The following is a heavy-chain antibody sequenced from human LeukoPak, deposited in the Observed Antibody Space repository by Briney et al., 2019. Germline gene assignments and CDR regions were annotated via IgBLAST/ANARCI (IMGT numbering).Heavy chain of an antibody. J-gene: IGHJ6*03. CDR2: ISGGGGST. V-gene: IGHV3-23*01. CDR3: AKGPQSTYYYYMDV. CDR1: GFTFSSYA. Sequence: GGSLRLSCAASGFTFSSYAMSWARQAPGKGLEWVSGISGGGGSTYYADSVKGRFTISRDNSKNTLYLQMNSLRAEDTAVYYCAKGPQSTYYYYMDVWGKGPRVTVSS. D-gene: IGHD2-2*01.